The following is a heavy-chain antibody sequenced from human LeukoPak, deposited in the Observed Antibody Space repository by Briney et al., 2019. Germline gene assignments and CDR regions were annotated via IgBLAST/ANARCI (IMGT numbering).Heavy chain of an antibody. D-gene: IGHD4-17*01. CDR3: ARINYGDYFDY. CDR2: ISSSGTYI. Sequence: GGSLRLSCAASGFTFSSYSMNWVRQAPGKGLEWVSSISSSGTYIYYADSMKGRFTISRDNARNSLYLQMNRLRAEDTAVYYCARINYGDYFDYWGQGTLVTVSS. J-gene: IGHJ4*02. CDR1: GFTFSSYS. V-gene: IGHV3-21*01.